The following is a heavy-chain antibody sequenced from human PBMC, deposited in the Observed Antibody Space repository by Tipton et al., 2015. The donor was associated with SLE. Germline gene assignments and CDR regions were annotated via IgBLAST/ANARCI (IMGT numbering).Heavy chain of an antibody. Sequence: TLSLTCAVYGGSFSGYYWSWIRQPPGKGLEWIGEINHSGSTNYNPSLKSRVTISVDTSEKQFSLKLSSVTAADTAVYYCARGSRDSIYYYYYMDVWGKGTTVTVSS. CDR2: INHSGST. D-gene: IGHD2-15*01. V-gene: IGHV4-34*09. CDR3: ARGSRDSIYYYYYMDV. CDR1: GGSFSGYY. J-gene: IGHJ6*03.